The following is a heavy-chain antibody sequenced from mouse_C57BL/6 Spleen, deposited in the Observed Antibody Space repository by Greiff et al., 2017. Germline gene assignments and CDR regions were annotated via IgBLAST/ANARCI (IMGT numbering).Heavy chain of an antibody. CDR2: ISYDGSN. J-gene: IGHJ2*01. Sequence: EVKLMESGPGLVKPSQSLSLTCSVTGYSITSGYYWNWIRQFPGNKLEWMGYISYDGSNNYNPSLKNRISITRDTSKNQFFLKLNSVTTEDTATYYCARERQLRLRGFDYWGQGTTLTVSS. D-gene: IGHD3-2*02. V-gene: IGHV3-6*01. CDR1: GYSITSGYY. CDR3: ARERQLRLRGFDY.